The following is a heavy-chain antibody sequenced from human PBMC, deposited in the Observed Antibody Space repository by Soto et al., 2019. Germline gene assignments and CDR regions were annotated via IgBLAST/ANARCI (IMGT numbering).Heavy chain of an antibody. CDR1: GFTFSSYS. V-gene: IGHV3-48*02. D-gene: IGHD3-3*01. CDR3: ERGVRADFWSGYFPANWFDP. J-gene: IGHJ5*02. CDR2: ISSSSSTI. Sequence: GGSLRLSCAASGFTFSSYSMNWVRQAPGKGLEWVSYISSSSSTIYYADSVKGRFTISRDNAKNSLYLQMNSLRDEDTAVYYCERGVRADFWSGYFPANWFDPWGQGTRVTVSS.